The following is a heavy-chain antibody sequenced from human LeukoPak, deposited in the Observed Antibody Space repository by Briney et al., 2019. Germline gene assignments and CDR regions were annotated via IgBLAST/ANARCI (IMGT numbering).Heavy chain of an antibody. D-gene: IGHD6-13*01. CDR1: GYTFASYG. CDR2: ISAYNGNT. CDR3: AREPPGAAAGNNWFDP. V-gene: IGHV1-18*01. Sequence: GASVKVSCKASGYTFASYGISWVRQAPGQGLEWMGWISAYNGNTNYAQKFQGRVTITTDESTGTAYMELSSLRSEDTAVYYCAREPPGAAAGNNWFDPWGQGTLVTVSS. J-gene: IGHJ5*02.